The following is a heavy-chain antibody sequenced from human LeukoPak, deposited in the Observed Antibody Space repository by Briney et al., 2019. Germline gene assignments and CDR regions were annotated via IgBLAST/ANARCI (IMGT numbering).Heavy chain of an antibody. CDR3: ARDISSWYFDL. V-gene: IGHV3-30-3*01. Sequence: PGGSLRLSCAASGFTFSSYAMHWVRQAPGKGLEWVAVISYDGSNKYYADSVKGRFTISRDNSKNTLYLQMNSLRAEDTAVYYCARDISSWYFDLWGRGTLVTVSS. J-gene: IGHJ2*01. D-gene: IGHD3-16*02. CDR2: ISYDGSNK. CDR1: GFTFSSYA.